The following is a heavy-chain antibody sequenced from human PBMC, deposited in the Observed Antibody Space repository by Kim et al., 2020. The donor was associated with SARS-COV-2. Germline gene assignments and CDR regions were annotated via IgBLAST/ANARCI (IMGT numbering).Heavy chain of an antibody. J-gene: IGHJ2*01. V-gene: IGHV3-30*18. CDR2: ISYDGSNK. D-gene: IGHD4-17*01. CDR3: AKDLNYGDYLINWYFDL. Sequence: GGSLRLSCAASGFTFSSYGMHWVRQAPGKGLEWVAVISYDGSNKYYADSVKGRFTISRDNSKNTLYLQMNSLRAEDTAVYYCAKDLNYGDYLINWYFDLWGRGTLVTVSS. CDR1: GFTFSSYG.